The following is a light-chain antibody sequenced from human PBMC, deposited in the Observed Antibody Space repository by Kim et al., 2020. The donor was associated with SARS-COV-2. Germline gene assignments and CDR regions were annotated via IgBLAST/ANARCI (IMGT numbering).Light chain of an antibody. Sequence: VEERVTLTCRARQSINSWLAWYQQKPGKAPKLLIYKASYLESGVPSKVSGTESGTEFTLTISNLQPDDFATYYCHQDNSYLYIFGQGTKLELK. CDR2: KAS. CDR3: HQDNSYLYI. V-gene: IGKV1-5*03. J-gene: IGKJ2*01. CDR1: QSINSW.